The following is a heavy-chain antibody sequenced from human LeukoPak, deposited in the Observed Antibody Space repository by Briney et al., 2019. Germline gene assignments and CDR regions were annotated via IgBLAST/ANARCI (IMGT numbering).Heavy chain of an antibody. J-gene: IGHJ5*02. CDR2: IYYSGST. V-gene: IGHV4-39*07. CDR3: ARGGDIVVVPAGGGWFDP. D-gene: IGHD2-2*01. CDR1: GGSISSSSYY. Sequence: SETLSLTCTVSGGSISSSSYYWGWIRQPPGKGLEWIGSIYYSGSTYYNPSLKSRVTISVDTSKNQFSLKLSSVTAADTAVYYCARGGDIVVVPAGGGWFDPWGQGTLVTVSS.